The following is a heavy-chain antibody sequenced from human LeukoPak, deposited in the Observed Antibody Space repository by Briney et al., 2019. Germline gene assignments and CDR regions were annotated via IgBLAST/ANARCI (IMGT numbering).Heavy chain of an antibody. V-gene: IGHV3-7*01. CDR1: GFTFSSYW. Sequence: GGSLRLSCAASGFTFSSYWMSWVRQAPGKGLEWVANIKQDGSEKYYVDSVKGRFTTSRDNAKNSLYLQVNSLRAEDTAVYYCARDRLITMVRGVIRYMDVWGKGTTVTVSS. J-gene: IGHJ6*03. CDR3: ARDRLITMVRGVIRYMDV. D-gene: IGHD3-10*01. CDR2: IKQDGSEK.